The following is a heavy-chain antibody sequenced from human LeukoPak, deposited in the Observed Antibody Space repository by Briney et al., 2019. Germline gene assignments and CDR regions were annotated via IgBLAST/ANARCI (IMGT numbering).Heavy chain of an antibody. Sequence: PGGSLRLSCAASGFTFSTYAMHWVRQAPGKGLGYVSAISTNGVGTYYANSVKGRFIIFRDNSKNTLYLQMGSLRAEDMAVYYCARYGSGSCYDYWGQGTLVTVSS. D-gene: IGHD3-10*01. J-gene: IGHJ4*02. CDR3: ARYGSGSCYDY. CDR1: GFTFSTYA. V-gene: IGHV3-64*01. CDR2: ISTNGVGT.